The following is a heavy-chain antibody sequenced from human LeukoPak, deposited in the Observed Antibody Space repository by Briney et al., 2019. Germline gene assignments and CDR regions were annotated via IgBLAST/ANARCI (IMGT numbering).Heavy chain of an antibody. Sequence: SETLSLTCTVSGGSISSYYWSWIRQPAGKGLEWIGRIYTSGSTNHNPSLKSRVTMSVDTSKNQFSLKLSSVTAADTAVYYCARETVNPYYYYYGMDVWGQGTTVTVSS. V-gene: IGHV4-4*07. CDR1: GGSISSYY. D-gene: IGHD4-17*01. CDR2: IYTSGST. J-gene: IGHJ6*02. CDR3: ARETVNPYYYYYGMDV.